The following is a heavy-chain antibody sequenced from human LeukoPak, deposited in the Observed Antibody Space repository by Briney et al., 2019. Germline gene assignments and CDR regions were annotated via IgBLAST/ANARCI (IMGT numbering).Heavy chain of an antibody. D-gene: IGHD2-15*01. V-gene: IGHV4-34*01. CDR2: INHSGST. CDR1: GGSFSGYY. CDR3: ARGQGGGRLTYYFDY. J-gene: IGHJ4*02. Sequence: PSETLSLTCAVYGGSFSGYYWSWIRQPPGKGLEWIGEINHSGSTNYNPSLKSRVTISVDTSKNQFSLKLSSVTAADTAVYYCARGQGGGRLTYYFDYWGQGTLVTVSS.